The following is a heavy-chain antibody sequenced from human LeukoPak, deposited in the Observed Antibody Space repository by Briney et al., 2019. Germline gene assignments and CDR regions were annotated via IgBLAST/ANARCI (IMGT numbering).Heavy chain of an antibody. V-gene: IGHV4-34*01. CDR2: INHSGST. CDR1: GGSFSGYY. D-gene: IGHD1-26*01. Sequence: PSETLSLTCAAYGGSFSGYYWSWIRQPPGKGLEWIGEINHSGSTNYNPSLKSRVTISVDTSKNQFSLKLSSVTAADTAVYYCARGPAIVGATWYYYYYYMDVWGKGTTVTVS. CDR3: ARGPAIVGATWYYYYYYMDV. J-gene: IGHJ6*03.